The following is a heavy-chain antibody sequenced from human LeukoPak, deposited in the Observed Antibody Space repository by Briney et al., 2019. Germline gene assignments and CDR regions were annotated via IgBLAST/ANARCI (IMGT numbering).Heavy chain of an antibody. CDR2: IYYSGST. Sequence: SQTLSLTCTVSGGSISSGDYYWSWIRQPPGKGLEWIGYIYYSGSTYYNPSLKSRVTISVDTSKNQFSLKLSSVTAADTAVYYCARGSYYYGSGSFMGSDYWGQGTLVTVSS. CDR1: GGSISSGDYY. CDR3: ARGSYYYGSGSFMGSDY. V-gene: IGHV4-30-4*01. J-gene: IGHJ4*02. D-gene: IGHD3-10*01.